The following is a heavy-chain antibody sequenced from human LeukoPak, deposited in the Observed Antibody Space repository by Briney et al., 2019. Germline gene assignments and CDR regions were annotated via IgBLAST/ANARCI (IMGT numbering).Heavy chain of an antibody. CDR1: GGSFSGYY. CDR3: AREGVAGTFRFDY. J-gene: IGHJ4*02. Sequence: SETLSLTCAVYGGSFSGYYWSWIRQPPGKGLEWIGEINHSGSTSYNPSLKSRVTISVDTSKNQFSLKLSSVTAADTAVYYCAREGVAGTFRFDYWGQGTLVTVSS. D-gene: IGHD6-19*01. V-gene: IGHV4-34*01. CDR2: INHSGST.